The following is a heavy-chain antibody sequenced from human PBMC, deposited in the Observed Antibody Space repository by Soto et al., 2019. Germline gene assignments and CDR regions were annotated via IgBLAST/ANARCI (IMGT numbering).Heavy chain of an antibody. J-gene: IGHJ3*02. V-gene: IGHV1-58*01. D-gene: IGHD3-22*01. Sequence: SVKVSCKASGFTFTSSAVQWVRQARGQRLGWIGWIVVGSGNTNYAQKFQERVTITRDMSTSTAYMELSSLRSEDTAVYYCAADMYYYDSSGYYPHDAFDIWGQGTMVTVAS. CDR2: IVVGSGNT. CDR1: GFTFTSSA. CDR3: AADMYYYDSSGYYPHDAFDI.